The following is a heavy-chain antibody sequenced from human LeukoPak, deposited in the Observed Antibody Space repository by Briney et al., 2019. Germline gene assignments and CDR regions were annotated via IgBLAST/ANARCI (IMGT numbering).Heavy chain of an antibody. CDR3: ARGFFSSSLYYYYYYMDV. V-gene: IGHV4-38-2*02. CDR1: GYSISSGYY. CDR2: IYHSGST. D-gene: IGHD6-6*01. Sequence: PSETLSLTCTVSGYSISSGYYWGWIRQPPGKGLEWIGSIYHSGSTYYNPSLKSRVTISVDTSKNQFSLKLSSVTAADTAVYYCARGFFSSSLYYYYYYMDVWGKGTTVTVSS. J-gene: IGHJ6*03.